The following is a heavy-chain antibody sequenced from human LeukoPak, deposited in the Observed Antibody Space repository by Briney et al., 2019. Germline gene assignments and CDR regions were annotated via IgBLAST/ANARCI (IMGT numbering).Heavy chain of an antibody. J-gene: IGHJ4*02. CDR1: GFTFSSYA. CDR3: ARDSRTFGGVIEDY. D-gene: IGHD3-16*01. Sequence: PGGSLRLSCAASGFTFSSYAMHWVRQAPGKGLEWVAVISYDGSNKYYADFVKGRFTISRDNSKNTLYLQMNSLRAEDTAVYYCARDSRTFGGVIEDYWGQGTLVTVSS. CDR2: ISYDGSNK. V-gene: IGHV3-30*04.